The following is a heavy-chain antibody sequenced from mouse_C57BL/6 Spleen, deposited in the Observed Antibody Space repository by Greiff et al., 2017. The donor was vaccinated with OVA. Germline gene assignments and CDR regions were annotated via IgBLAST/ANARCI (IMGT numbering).Heavy chain of an antibody. V-gene: IGHV1-55*01. Sequence: QVQLKQPGAELVKPGASVKMSCKASGYTFTSYWITWVKQRPGQGLEWIGDIYPGSGSTNYNEKFKSKATLTVDTSSSTAYMQLSSLTSEDSAVYYCAREITTVVATEDYFDYWGQGTTLTVSS. CDR1: GYTFTSYW. CDR2: IYPGSGST. J-gene: IGHJ2*01. D-gene: IGHD1-1*01. CDR3: AREITTVVATEDYFDY.